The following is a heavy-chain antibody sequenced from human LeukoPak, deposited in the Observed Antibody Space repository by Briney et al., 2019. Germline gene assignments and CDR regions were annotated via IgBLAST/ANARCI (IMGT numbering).Heavy chain of an antibody. CDR3: TKDRTTVTVFGNDAFDL. CDR1: GFTFDDYA. J-gene: IGHJ2*01. Sequence: GGSLRLSCAASGFTFDDYAMHWVRHAPGKGLEWVSGISWNSRNILYADSVRGRFTISRDNAQKYLYLQIHTLRPEDTALYYCTKDRTTVTVFGNDAFDLWGRGTLVTVSS. D-gene: IGHD4-17*01. V-gene: IGHV3-9*01. CDR2: ISWNSRNI.